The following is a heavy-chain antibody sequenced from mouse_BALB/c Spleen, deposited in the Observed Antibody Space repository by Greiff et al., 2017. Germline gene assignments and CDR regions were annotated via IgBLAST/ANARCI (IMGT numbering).Heavy chain of an antibody. CDR3: TRGELGPY. V-gene: IGHV5-6-4*01. CDR1: GFTFSSYT. D-gene: IGHD4-1*01. Sequence: DVKLVESGGGLVKPGGSLKLSCAASGFTFSSYTMSWVRQTPEKRLEWVATISSGGSYTYYPDSVKGRFTISRDNAKNTLYLQMSSLKSEDTAMYYCTRGELGPYWGQGTTLTVSS. CDR2: ISSGGSYT. J-gene: IGHJ2*01.